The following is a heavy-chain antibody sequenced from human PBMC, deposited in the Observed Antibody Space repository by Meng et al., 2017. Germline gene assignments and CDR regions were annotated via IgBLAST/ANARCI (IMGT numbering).Heavy chain of an antibody. J-gene: IGHJ4*02. CDR3: AGERGDSYGYVY. D-gene: IGHD5-18*01. V-gene: IGHV4-31*03. CDR1: GGSISSGGYY. Sequence: QVQFQESGPGPVKPSQTLVLTCTVSGGSISSGGYYWSWIRQHPGKGLEWIGYIYYSGSTYYNPSLKSRVTISVDTSKNQFSLKLSSVTAADTAVYYCAGERGDSYGYVYWGQGTLVTVSS. CDR2: IYYSGST.